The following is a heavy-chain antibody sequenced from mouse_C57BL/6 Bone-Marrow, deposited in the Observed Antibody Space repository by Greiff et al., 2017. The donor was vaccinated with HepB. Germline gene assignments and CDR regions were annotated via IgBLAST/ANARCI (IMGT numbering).Heavy chain of an antibody. CDR2: ISYYGSN. CDR3: AREGAYFDV. V-gene: IGHV3-6*01. J-gene: IGHJ1*03. CDR1: GYSITSGYY. Sequence: EVKLVESGPGLVKPSQSLSLTCSVTGYSITSGYYWNWIRQFPGNKLEWMGYISYYGSNNYNPSLKNRIPITRDTSKNQFFLKLNSVTTEDTATYYCAREGAYFDVWGTGTTVTVSS.